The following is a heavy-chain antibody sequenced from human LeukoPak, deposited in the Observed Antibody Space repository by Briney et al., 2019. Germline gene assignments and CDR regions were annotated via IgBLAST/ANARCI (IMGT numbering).Heavy chain of an antibody. CDR2: ISSSSSYI. CDR3: ARDYYDSGSYYKYFDY. D-gene: IGHD3-10*01. CDR1: GFIFSSYG. V-gene: IGHV3-21*01. Sequence: GGSLRLSCAAPGFIFSSYGMNWVRQAPGKGLEWVSSISSSSSYIYYADSVKGRFTISRDNAKNSLYLQMNSLRAEDTAVYYCARDYYDSGSYYKYFDYWGQGTLVTVSS. J-gene: IGHJ4*02.